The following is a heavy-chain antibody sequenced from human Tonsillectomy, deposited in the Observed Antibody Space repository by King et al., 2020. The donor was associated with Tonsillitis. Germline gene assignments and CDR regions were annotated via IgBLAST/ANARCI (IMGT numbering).Heavy chain of an antibody. CDR1: GGSISSGGYS. V-gene: IGHV4-30-2*01. CDR2: IYHSGST. Sequence: LQLQESGSGLVKPSQTLSLTCAVSGGSISSGGYSWSWIRQPPGQGLEWIGYIYHSGSTYYNPSLKSRVTISVDRSKKEFSLKLSSVTAADTAVYYCARYSDYYGMDVWGQGTTVTVSS. CDR3: ARYSDYYGMDV. J-gene: IGHJ6*02. D-gene: IGHD2-15*01.